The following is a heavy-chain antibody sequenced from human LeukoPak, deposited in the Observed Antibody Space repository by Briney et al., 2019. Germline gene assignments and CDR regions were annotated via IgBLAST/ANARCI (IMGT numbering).Heavy chain of an antibody. D-gene: IGHD4-17*01. Sequence: PSETLSLTCAVYGGSFSGYYWSWIRQPAGKGLEWIGEINHSGSTNYNPSLKSRVTISVDTSKNQFSLKLSSVTAADTAVYYCARHDYGDYGGVDYWGQGTLVTVSS. CDR1: GGSFSGYY. CDR3: ARHDYGDYGGVDY. CDR2: INHSGST. J-gene: IGHJ4*02. V-gene: IGHV4-34*01.